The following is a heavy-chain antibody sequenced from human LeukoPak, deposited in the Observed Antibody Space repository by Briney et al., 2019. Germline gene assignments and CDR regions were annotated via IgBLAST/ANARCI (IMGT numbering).Heavy chain of an antibody. CDR3: AKELGFGEGYGTDV. CDR2: ISYDGSNK. J-gene: IGHJ6*02. Sequence: GGSLRLSCAASGFTFSSYAMHWVRQAPGKGLEWVAVISYDGSNKYYADSVKGRFTISRDKSKNTLYLQMNSLRPEDTAVYYCAKELGFGEGYGTDVWGQGTTVTVSS. CDR1: GFTFSSYA. D-gene: IGHD2-21*01. V-gene: IGHV3-30*18.